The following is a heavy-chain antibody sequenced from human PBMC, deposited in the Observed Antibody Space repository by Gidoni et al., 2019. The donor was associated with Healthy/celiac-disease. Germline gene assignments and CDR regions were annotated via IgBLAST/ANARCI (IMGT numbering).Heavy chain of an antibody. J-gene: IGHJ4*02. CDR3: ATLSGEMATIYLYYFDY. V-gene: IGHV3-30*04. CDR1: GFTFSSYA. D-gene: IGHD5-12*01. Sequence: QVQLVESGGGVVQPGRSLRLACAASGFTFSSYAMHWVRQAPVKGLEWVAVISYDGSNKYYADSVKGRFTISRDNSKNTLYLQMNSLRAEDTAVYYCATLSGEMATIYLYYFDYWGQGTLVTVSS. CDR2: ISYDGSNK.